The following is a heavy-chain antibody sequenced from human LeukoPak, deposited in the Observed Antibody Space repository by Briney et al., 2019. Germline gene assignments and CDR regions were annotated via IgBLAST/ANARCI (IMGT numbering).Heavy chain of an antibody. D-gene: IGHD2-2*01. J-gene: IGHJ4*02. Sequence: PGGSLRLSCAASGFTFSSYGMHWVRQAPGKGLEWVAVISYDGSNKYYADSVKGRFTISRDNSKNTLYLQMNSLRAEDTAVYYCAKDPGFIVVVPAEPDYWGQGTLVTVSS. CDR3: AKDPGFIVVVPAEPDY. CDR1: GFTFSSYG. V-gene: IGHV3-30*18. CDR2: ISYDGSNK.